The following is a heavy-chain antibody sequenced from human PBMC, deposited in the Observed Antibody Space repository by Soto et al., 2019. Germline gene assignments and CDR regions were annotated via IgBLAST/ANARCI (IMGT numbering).Heavy chain of an antibody. CDR2: ISTTGTST. Sequence: GGSLRLSCAASGFTFRSYEMNWVRQAPGGGLELVAFISTTGTSTKYADSVKGRFTISRDNSKNTLYLQMNSLRAEDTAVYYCARKYSSSPALLDYWGQATLVTVSS. D-gene: IGHD6-6*01. J-gene: IGHJ4*02. CDR1: GFTFRSYE. CDR3: ARKYSSSPALLDY. V-gene: IGHV3-48*03.